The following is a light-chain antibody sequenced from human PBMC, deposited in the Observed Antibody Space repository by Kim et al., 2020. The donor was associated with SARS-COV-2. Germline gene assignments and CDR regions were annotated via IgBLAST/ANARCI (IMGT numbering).Light chain of an antibody. Sequence: LAPGESATLSCRASQSISGSYVAWYQQKPGQAPRLLIYDVSSRATGIPDRFSGSGSGTDFTLTITRLEPEDFALYYCQQYGYSPETFGQGTKLEI. V-gene: IGKV3-20*01. CDR1: QSISGSY. CDR3: QQYGYSPET. CDR2: DVS. J-gene: IGKJ2*01.